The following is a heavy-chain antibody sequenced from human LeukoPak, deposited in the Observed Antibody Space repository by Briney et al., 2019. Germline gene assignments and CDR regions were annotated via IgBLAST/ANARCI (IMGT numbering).Heavy chain of an antibody. CDR3: TRLIHYYDSNIDS. CDR1: GFTFSSYA. J-gene: IGHJ4*02. CDR2: INNDGSSA. D-gene: IGHD3-22*01. V-gene: IGHV3-74*01. Sequence: GGSLRLSCAASGFTFSSYAMSWVRQAPGKGLGWVSRINNDGSSAVYADSVKGRFTISRDNAKNTVYLQMNSLRAEDTAVYYCTRLIHYYDSNIDSWGQGTLVTVSS.